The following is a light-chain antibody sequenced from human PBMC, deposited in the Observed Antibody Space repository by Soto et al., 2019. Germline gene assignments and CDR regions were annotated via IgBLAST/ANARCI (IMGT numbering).Light chain of an antibody. V-gene: IGLV1-36*01. J-gene: IGLJ3*02. CDR1: RSNVGNNA. CDR3: AVWDDSLNGVV. Sequence: QAVVTQPPSVSAAPRQRVTISCSGSRSNVGNNAVNWYQQLPGKAPKLLIYYDDLLPSGVSDRFSGSKSGTSASLAISGLQSEDEADYYCAVWDDSLNGVVFGGGTKVTVL. CDR2: YDD.